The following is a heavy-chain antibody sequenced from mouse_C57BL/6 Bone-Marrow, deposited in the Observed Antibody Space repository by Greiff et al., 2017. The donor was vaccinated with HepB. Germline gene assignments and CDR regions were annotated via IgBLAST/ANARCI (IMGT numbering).Heavy chain of an antibody. CDR2: FHPYNDDT. D-gene: IGHD1-1*01. Sequence: VKVVESGAELVKPGASVKMSCKASGYTFTTYPIEWMKQNHGKSLEWIGNFHPYNDDTKYNEKFKGKATLTVEKSSSTVYLELSRLTSDDSAVYYCARGGYGSSPWFAYWGQGTLVTVSA. CDR3: ARGGYGSSPWFAY. J-gene: IGHJ3*01. CDR1: GYTFTTYP. V-gene: IGHV1-47*01.